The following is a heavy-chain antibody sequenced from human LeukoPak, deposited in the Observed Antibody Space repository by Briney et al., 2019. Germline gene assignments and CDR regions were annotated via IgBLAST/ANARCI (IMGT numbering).Heavy chain of an antibody. CDR2: ITRNSGII. CDR3: ARDILGTTSDAFDI. Sequence: GGSLRLSCAASQFTFEDYAMHWVRQVPGKGLEWVSGITRNSGIIAYADSVKGRFTISRDNANKSLYLHMNSLRPEDTAFYYCARDILGTTSDAFDIWGQGAMVIVSS. V-gene: IGHV3-9*01. D-gene: IGHD1-7*01. J-gene: IGHJ3*02. CDR1: QFTFEDYA.